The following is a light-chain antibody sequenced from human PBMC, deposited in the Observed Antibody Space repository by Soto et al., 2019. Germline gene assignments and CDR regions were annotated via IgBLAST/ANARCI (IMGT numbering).Light chain of an antibody. CDR3: QQYNDWSSLT. V-gene: IGKV3-15*01. J-gene: IGKJ4*01. CDR2: GAL. CDR1: QSVSSY. Sequence: IVLTQSPATLSLSPGARATLSCRASQSVSSYLAWYQQKPGQAHSLLIYGALTWATGVPARLSGSGSGTDFTLTISSLQSEDFAVYYCQQYNDWSSLTFGGGTKVDI.